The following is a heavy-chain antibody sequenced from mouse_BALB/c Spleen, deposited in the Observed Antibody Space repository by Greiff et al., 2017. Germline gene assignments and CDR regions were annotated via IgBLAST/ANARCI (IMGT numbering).Heavy chain of an antibody. D-gene: IGHD2-1*01. CDR1: GYTFTSYW. CDR3: ARDGNYDYFDY. J-gene: IGHJ2*01. V-gene: IGHV1-69*02. CDR2: IDPSDSYT. Sequence: QVQLQQPGAELVKPGASVKLSCKASGYTFTSYWMHWVKQRPGQGLEWIGEIDPSDSYTNYNQKFKGKATLTVDKSSSTAYMQLSSLTSEDSAVYYCARDGNYDYFDYWGQGTTLTVSS.